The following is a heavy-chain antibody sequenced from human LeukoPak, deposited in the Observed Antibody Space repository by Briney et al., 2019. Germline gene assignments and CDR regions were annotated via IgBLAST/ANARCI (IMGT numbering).Heavy chain of an antibody. CDR3: ARGWITAGAYYDY. D-gene: IGHD6-13*01. Sequence: PGGSLRLSCAASGFTFSSYWMHWVRQAPGKGLVWASRIHSDGSSTSYADSVKGRFTMSRDNAKNTLYLQMNSLRAEDTAVYYCARGWITAGAYYDYWGQGTLVTVSS. J-gene: IGHJ4*02. CDR2: IHSDGSST. V-gene: IGHV3-74*01. CDR1: GFTFSSYW.